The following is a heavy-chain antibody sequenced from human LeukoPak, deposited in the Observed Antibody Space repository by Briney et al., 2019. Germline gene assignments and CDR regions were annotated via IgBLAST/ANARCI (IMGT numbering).Heavy chain of an antibody. CDR1: GFTFSSYS. J-gene: IGHJ4*02. D-gene: IGHD3-3*01. CDR3: ARAPFEGYDIWSGPKSNYLDY. Sequence: GGSLRLSCAASGFTFSSYSMNWVRQAPGKGLEWLSYISISSSTIYYADSVKGRFTISRDNAKNSLYLQMNSLRAEDTAVYYCARAPFEGYDIWSGPKSNYLDYWGQGTLVTVSS. CDR2: ISISSSTI. V-gene: IGHV3-48*01.